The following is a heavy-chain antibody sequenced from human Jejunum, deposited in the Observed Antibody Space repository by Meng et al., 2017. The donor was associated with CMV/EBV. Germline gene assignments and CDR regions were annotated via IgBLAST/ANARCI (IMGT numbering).Heavy chain of an antibody. J-gene: IGHJ4*02. CDR3: ARGWGSWGL. Sequence: SCAVSGFNFQEYAMHWVRQVPGKGLEWVAGISWNTASTGYADSVKGRFTISREDAKNSLYLQMNSLRAEDTSVYYCARGWGSWGLWGQGTLVTVSS. V-gene: IGHV3-9*01. D-gene: IGHD3-16*01. CDR1: GFNFQEYA. CDR2: ISWNTAST.